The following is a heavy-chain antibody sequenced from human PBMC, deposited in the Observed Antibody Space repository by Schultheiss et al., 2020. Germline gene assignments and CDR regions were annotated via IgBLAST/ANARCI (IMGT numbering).Heavy chain of an antibody. CDR2: IKQDGSEK. V-gene: IGHV3-7*01. J-gene: IGHJ4*02. CDR3: ARSGSSWYREVDY. CDR1: GFTFSSYW. D-gene: IGHD6-13*01. Sequence: GGSLRLSCAASGFTFSSYWMSWVRQAPGKGLEWVANIKQDGSEKYYVDSVKGRFTISRDNAKNSLYLQMNSLRAEDTAVYYCARSGSSWYREVDYWGQGTLVTVSS.